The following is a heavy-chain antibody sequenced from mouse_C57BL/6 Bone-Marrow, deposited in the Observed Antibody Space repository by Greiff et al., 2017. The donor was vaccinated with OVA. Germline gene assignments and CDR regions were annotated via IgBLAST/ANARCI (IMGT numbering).Heavy chain of an antibody. CDR2: ISYDGSN. V-gene: IGHV3-6*01. Sequence: EVQLVESGPGLVKPSQSLSLTCSVTGYSIPSGYYWNWIRQFPGNKLEWMGYISYDGSNNYNPSLKNRISITRDTSKNQFFLKLNSVTTEDTATYYCARVDPAWFAYWGQGTLVTVSA. CDR3: ARVDPAWFAY. CDR1: GYSIPSGYY. J-gene: IGHJ3*01.